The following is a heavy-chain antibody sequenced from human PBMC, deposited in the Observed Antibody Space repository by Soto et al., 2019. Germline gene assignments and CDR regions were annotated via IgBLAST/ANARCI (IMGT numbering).Heavy chain of an antibody. Sequence: GGSLRLSCSASGFTFSDYAMSWVRQGPGKGLEWVSTISGSGGRTFYADSVKGRFTISRDNSKNTLSLQMNSLRAEDTAVYYCAKRAQIYDPGYYFDFWGQGTPVTVSS. CDR3: AKRAQIYDPGYYFDF. CDR1: GFTFSDYA. V-gene: IGHV3-23*01. D-gene: IGHD5-12*01. CDR2: ISGSGGRT. J-gene: IGHJ4*02.